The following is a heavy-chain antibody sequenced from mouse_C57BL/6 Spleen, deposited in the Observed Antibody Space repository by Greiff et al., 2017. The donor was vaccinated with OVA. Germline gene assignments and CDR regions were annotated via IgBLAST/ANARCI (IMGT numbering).Heavy chain of an antibody. V-gene: IGHV1-64*01. J-gene: IGHJ2*01. CDR3: YYYGSSYNY. CDR1: GYTFTSYW. D-gene: IGHD1-1*01. CDR2: IHPNSGST. Sequence: VQLQESGAELVKPGASVKLSCKASGYTFTSYWMHWVKQRPGQGLEWIGMIHPNSGSTNYNEKFKSKATLTVDKSSSTAYMQLSSLTSEDSAVYYCYYYGSSYNYWGQGTTLTVSS.